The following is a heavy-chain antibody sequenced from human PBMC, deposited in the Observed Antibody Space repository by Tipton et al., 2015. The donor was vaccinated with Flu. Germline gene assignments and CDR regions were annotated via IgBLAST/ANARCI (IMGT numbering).Heavy chain of an antibody. CDR2: FYHSGST. CDR1: GHSISNGYY. Sequence: TLSLTCTVSGHSISNGYYWGWIRQSPGKGLEWIASFYHSGSTSFNPSLRSRVTVSVDTSKNQFSLKLNSVTAADTAVYYCARDLTTIFGGAFGNWGPGTLVTVSS. J-gene: IGHJ4*02. D-gene: IGHD3-3*01. V-gene: IGHV4-38-2*02. CDR3: ARDLTTIFGGAFGN.